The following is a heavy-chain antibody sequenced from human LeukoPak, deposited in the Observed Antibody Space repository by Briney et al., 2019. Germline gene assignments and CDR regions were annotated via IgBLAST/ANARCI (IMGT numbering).Heavy chain of an antibody. D-gene: IGHD6-19*01. CDR3: ARGTYSSGWLPFDY. CDR1: GGSISSYY. J-gene: IGHJ4*02. CDR2: IYYSGST. Sequence: PSETLSLTCTVSGGSISSYYWSWIRQPPGKGLEWIGYIYYSGSTNYNPSLKSRVTISVDTSKNQFSLKLSSVTAADTAVYYCARGTYSSGWLPFDYWGQGTLVTVSS. V-gene: IGHV4-59*01.